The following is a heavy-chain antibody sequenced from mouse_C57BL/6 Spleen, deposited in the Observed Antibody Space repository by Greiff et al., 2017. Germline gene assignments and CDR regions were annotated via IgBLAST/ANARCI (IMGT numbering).Heavy chain of an antibody. CDR1: GYTFTSYW. J-gene: IGHJ1*03. D-gene: IGHD2-4*01. V-gene: IGHV1-72*01. Sequence: QVQLQQPGAELVKPGASVKLSCKASGYTFTSYWMHWVKQRPGRGLEWIGRIDPNSGGTKYNEKFKGKATLTVDKPSSTAYMKLSTLTSADSAVYCWARSGDYDWYFDVWGTGTTVTVSS. CDR3: ARSGDYDWYFDV. CDR2: IDPNSGGT.